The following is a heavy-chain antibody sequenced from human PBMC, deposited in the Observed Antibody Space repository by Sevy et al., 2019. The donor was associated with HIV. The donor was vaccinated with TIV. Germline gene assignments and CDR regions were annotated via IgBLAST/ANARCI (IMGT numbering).Heavy chain of an antibody. V-gene: IGHV3-72*01. J-gene: IGHJ4*02. D-gene: IGHD6-19*01. CDR3: ARVTAVADLYFDY. Sequence: GESLKISCATSGFTFSDYYMDWVRQAPGKGLEWVGRIRNKPNIYTTECAASVKGRFNISRDDSKNSLYLQMNSLKTEDTAVYYCARVTAVADLYFDYWGQGTLVTVSS. CDR2: IRNKPNIYTT. CDR1: GFTFSDYY.